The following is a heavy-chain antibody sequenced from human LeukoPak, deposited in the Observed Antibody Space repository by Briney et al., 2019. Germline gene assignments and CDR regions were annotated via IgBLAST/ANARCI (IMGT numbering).Heavy chain of an antibody. CDR1: GFTFSSYW. Sequence: PGGSLRLSCAASGFTFSSYWMHWVRQAPGKGLVWVSRINSDGSSTRYADSVKGRFTISRDNAKNTLYLQMNSLRAEDTAVYYCARGAPPPGGYYDSWFDPWGQGTLVTVSS. J-gene: IGHJ5*02. V-gene: IGHV3-74*01. D-gene: IGHD3-22*01. CDR2: INSDGSST. CDR3: ARGAPPPGGYYDSWFDP.